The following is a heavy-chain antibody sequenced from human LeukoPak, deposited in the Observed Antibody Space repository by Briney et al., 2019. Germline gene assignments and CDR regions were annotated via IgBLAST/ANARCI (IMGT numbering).Heavy chain of an antibody. CDR1: GYTFTNYG. CDR3: ARARYYYDSSGYYLDYFDY. V-gene: IGHV1-18*01. D-gene: IGHD3-22*01. Sequence: ASVKVSCKASGYTFTNYGISWIRQAPGQGLEWMGGIIPIFGTANYAQKLQGRVTMTTDTSTSTAYMELRSLRSDDTAVYYCARARYYYDSSGYYLDYFDYWGQGTLVTVSS. CDR2: IIPIFGTA. J-gene: IGHJ4*02.